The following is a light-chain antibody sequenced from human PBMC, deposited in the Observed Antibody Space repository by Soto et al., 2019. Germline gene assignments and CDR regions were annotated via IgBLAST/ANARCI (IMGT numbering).Light chain of an antibody. J-gene: IGKJ1*01. CDR2: GAS. Sequence: VLTQSPGTLSLSQGERATLSCRASQSVSNNYLAWYQQKPGQAPRLLIYGASSRATGIPDRFSGSGSGTDFTLTISRLEPEDFAVYYCQQYGSSPRTFGQGTKVDIK. CDR3: QQYGSSPRT. V-gene: IGKV3-20*01. CDR1: QSVSNNY.